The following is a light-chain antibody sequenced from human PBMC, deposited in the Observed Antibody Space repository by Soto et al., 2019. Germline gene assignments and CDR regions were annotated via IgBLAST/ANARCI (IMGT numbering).Light chain of an antibody. Sequence: DIQMTQSPSTLSASVGDRVTITCRASKSISDWLAWYQQKPGKAPKLLIYKASGLESGVPSRFSGSGSGPEVSLTSANLQPDDFAIYYWHQDNTYPMTFGHGTLLEIK. CDR3: HQDNTYPMT. J-gene: IGKJ5*01. CDR2: KAS. CDR1: KSISDW. V-gene: IGKV1-5*03.